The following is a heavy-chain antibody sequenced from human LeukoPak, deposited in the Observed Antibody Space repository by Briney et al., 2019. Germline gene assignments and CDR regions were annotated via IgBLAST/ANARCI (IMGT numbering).Heavy chain of an antibody. Sequence: SETLSLTCTLSGGPIRSSTNYWAWVRQPPGKGLEWIGSIYYSGSTFYNPSLKTRLTISLDSSKNHFSLKLNSVTAADTAVYYCARQGYFYDSSGDAFYIWGQGTMVPVSS. CDR3: ARQGYFYDSSGDAFYI. D-gene: IGHD3-22*01. CDR2: IYYSGST. CDR1: GGPIRSSTNY. V-gene: IGHV4-39*01. J-gene: IGHJ3*02.